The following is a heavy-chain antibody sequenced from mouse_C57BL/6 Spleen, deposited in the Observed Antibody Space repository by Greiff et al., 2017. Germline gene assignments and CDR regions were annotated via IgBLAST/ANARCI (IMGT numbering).Heavy chain of an antibody. Sequence: EVKLMESGPGLVKPSQSLSLTCSVTGYSITSGYYWNWIRQFPGNKLEWMGYISYDGSNNYNPSLKNRISITRDTSKNQFFLKLNSVTTEDTATYYGARGGIYYYGSSLDYWGQGTTLTVSS. CDR2: ISYDGSN. CDR3: ARGGIYYYGSSLDY. V-gene: IGHV3-6*01. D-gene: IGHD1-1*01. CDR1: GYSITSGYY. J-gene: IGHJ2*01.